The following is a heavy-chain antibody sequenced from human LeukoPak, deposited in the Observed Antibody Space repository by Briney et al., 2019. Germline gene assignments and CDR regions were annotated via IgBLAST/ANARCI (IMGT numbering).Heavy chain of an antibody. CDR3: AKVESYNAYDY. D-gene: IGHD5-24*01. CDR2: ISGSGDTT. V-gene: IGHV3-23*01. J-gene: IGHJ4*02. Sequence: GGSLRLSCAASGFTFSRFAMSWVRQAPGKGLEWVSSISGSGDTTYYADSVKGRFTISRDNAKNTLYLQMDSLRAEDTAVYYCAKVESYNAYDYWGQGTLVTVSS. CDR1: GFTFSRFA.